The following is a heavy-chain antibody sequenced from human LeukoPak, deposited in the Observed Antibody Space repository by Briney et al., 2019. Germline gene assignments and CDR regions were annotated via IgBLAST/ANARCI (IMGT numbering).Heavy chain of an antibody. CDR3: ARDQEGFDY. V-gene: IGHV1-46*01. CDR2: IYPRDGST. J-gene: IGHJ4*02. CDR1: GYTLTDYY. Sequence: ASVKVSCKASGYTLTDYYIHWVRLAPGQGLEWMGMIYPRDGSTSYAQKFQGRVTVTRDTSTSTVHMELSGLRSEDTAVYYCARDQEGFDYWGQGTLVTVSS.